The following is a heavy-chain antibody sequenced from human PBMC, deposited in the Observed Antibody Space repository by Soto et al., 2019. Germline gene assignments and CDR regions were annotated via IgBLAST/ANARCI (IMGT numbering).Heavy chain of an antibody. CDR1: GFTFSSYG. J-gene: IGHJ6*02. CDR3: AKDLRHQSYYYYGMDV. V-gene: IGHV3-30*18. Sequence: PGGSLRLSCAASGFTFSSYGMHWVRQAPGKGLEWVAVISYDGSNKYYADSVKGRFTISRDNSKNTLYLQMNSLRAEDTAVYYCAKDLRHQSYYYYGMDVWGQGTTVTVSS. D-gene: IGHD2-2*01. CDR2: ISYDGSNK.